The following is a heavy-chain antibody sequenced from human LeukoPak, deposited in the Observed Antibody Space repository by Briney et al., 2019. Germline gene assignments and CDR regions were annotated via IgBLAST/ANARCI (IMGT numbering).Heavy chain of an antibody. CDR3: ARHQPPYNWCQRYVDL. CDR1: GDSMKASSYY. D-gene: IGHD1-20*01. CDR2: IYYTGSM. Sequence: ASETLSLTCTVSGDSMKASSYYWGWIRQPPGKGLEWIGSIYYTGSMYYNPSLRSRVTISVYTSKNQFSLKMCSVTAADTAVYYWARHQPPYNWCQRYVDLWGRGTLVTVSS. J-gene: IGHJ2*01. V-gene: IGHV4-39*01.